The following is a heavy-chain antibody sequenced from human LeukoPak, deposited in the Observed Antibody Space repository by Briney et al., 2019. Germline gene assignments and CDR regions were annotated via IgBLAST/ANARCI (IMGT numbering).Heavy chain of an antibody. Sequence: PSETLSLTCPVSGYSISSGYYWGWIRQPPGKGLEWIASIYHGGSTYYSPSPKSRVTISVDTSKNQFSLKLNSVTAADTAVYYCARLAGTGAAAGAFDYWGQGTLVTVSS. CDR2: IYHGGST. V-gene: IGHV4-38-2*01. CDR3: ARLAGTGAAAGAFDY. D-gene: IGHD3/OR15-3a*01. J-gene: IGHJ4*02. CDR1: GYSISSGYY.